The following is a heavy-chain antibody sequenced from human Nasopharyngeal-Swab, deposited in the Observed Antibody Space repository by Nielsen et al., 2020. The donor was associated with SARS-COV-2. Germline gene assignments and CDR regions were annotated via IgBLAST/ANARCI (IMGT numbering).Heavy chain of an antibody. J-gene: IGHJ4*02. CDR2: IYSGGST. Sequence: WIRRPPGKGLEWVSVIYSGGSTYYADSVKGRFTISRDNSKNTLYLQMNSLRAEDTAVYYCARGISSSLYWGQGTLVTVSS. CDR3: ARGISSSLY. D-gene: IGHD6-6*01. V-gene: IGHV3-53*01.